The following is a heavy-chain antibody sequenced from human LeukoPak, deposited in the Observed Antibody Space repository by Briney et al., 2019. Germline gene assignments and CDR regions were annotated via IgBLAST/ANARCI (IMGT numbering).Heavy chain of an antibody. CDR3: AREGVTQQLVPPYFDY. CDR2: ISYDGSNK. CDR1: GFTFSSYA. J-gene: IGHJ4*02. D-gene: IGHD6-13*01. Sequence: GGSLRLSCAASGFTFSSYAMHWVRQAPGKGLEWVAVISYDGSNKYYADSVKGRFTISRDNSKNTLYLQMNSLRAEDTAVYYCAREGVTQQLVPPYFDYWGQGTLVTVSS. V-gene: IGHV3-30-3*01.